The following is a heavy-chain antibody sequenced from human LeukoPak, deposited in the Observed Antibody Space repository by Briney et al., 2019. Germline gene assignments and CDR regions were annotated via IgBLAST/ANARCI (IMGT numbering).Heavy chain of an antibody. J-gene: IGHJ6*02. CDR3: AKDFGDYYYYYGMDV. D-gene: IGHD3-10*01. V-gene: IGHV3-30*18. Sequence: GGSLRLSCAASGFTFSSYGTHWVRQAPGKGLEWVAVISYDGSNKYYADSVKGRFTISRDNSKNTLYLQMNSLRAEDTAVYYCAKDFGDYYYYYGMDVWGQGTTVTVSS. CDR1: GFTFSSYG. CDR2: ISYDGSNK.